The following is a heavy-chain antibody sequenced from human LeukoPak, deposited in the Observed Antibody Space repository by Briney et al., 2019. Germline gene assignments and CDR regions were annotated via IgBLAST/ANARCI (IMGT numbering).Heavy chain of an antibody. J-gene: IGHJ4*02. Sequence: ASVTVSCKASGYTFTSHDINWVRQATGQGLEWMGWMSPNSGDTGYAQKFQGRVTMTSDSSISTAYMELSSLRSGDTAIYYCVRTPPNWGFDYWGQGTLVTVSS. CDR2: MSPNSGDT. CDR1: GYTFTSHD. V-gene: IGHV1-8*01. D-gene: IGHD7-27*01. CDR3: VRTPPNWGFDY.